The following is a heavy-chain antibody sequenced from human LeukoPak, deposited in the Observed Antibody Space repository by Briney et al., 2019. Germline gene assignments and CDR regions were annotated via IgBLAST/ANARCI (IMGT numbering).Heavy chain of an antibody. J-gene: IGHJ5*02. V-gene: IGHV4-38-2*02. CDR3: ARGLPFDP. CDR2: VYHTGST. Sequence: SDTLSLTCTVSGGSIGTYYWAWLRQPPGKGPEWIGNVYHTGSTYYNPSLKSRVTISVDTSKNQFSLKLASVTAADTVVYYCARGLPFDPWGQGTLLTVSS. CDR1: GGSIGTYY.